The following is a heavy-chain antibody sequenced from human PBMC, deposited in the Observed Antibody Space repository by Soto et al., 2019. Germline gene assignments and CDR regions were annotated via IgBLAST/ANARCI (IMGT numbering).Heavy chain of an antibody. V-gene: IGHV1-24*01. CDR3: ATDLAADYYYYGMDV. Sequence: ASVKVSCKVSGYTLTELSMHWVRQAPGKGLEWMGGFDPEDGETIYAQKFQGRVTMTEDASTDTAYMELSSLRSEDTAVYYCATDLAADYYYYGMDVWGQGTTVTVSS. J-gene: IGHJ6*02. CDR1: GYTLTELS. CDR2: FDPEDGET. D-gene: IGHD2-15*01.